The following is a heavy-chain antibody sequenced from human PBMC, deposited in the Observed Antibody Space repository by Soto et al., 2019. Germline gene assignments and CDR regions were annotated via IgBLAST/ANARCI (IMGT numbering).Heavy chain of an antibody. CDR1: GGSSSSSGYF. Sequence: PSETLSLTCTVSGGSSSSSGYFWGGIRQPPGKGLEWVGSIHYSGITYYNPSLRSRVTISVDTSKSQFSLRLSSVTAADTAVYYCARPTASQRHDAFDIWGQGTMVT. V-gene: IGHV4-39*01. J-gene: IGHJ3*02. CDR2: IHYSGIT. CDR3: ARPTASQRHDAFDI.